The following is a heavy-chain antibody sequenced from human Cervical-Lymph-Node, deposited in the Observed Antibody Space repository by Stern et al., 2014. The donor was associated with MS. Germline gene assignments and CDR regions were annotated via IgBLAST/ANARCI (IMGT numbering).Heavy chain of an antibody. CDR1: GYTFIVYY. CDR3: ARGVTRSSYYYGLDV. J-gene: IGHJ6*02. CDR2: IIPGDGTT. V-gene: IGHV1-46*01. Sequence: VQLLESGAEVRKSGASVKISCKASGYTFIVYYMHWVRQAPGQGLEWMGLIIPGDGTTSYSQNFQGRVTMTRDTATSTVYMHLSSLRSEDTAVYFCARGVTRSSYYYGLDVWGQGTTVTVSS. D-gene: IGHD3-16*02.